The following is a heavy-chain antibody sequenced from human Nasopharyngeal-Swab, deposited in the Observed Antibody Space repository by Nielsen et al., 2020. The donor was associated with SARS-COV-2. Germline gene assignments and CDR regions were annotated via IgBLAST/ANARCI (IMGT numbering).Heavy chain of an antibody. V-gene: IGHV3-30*18. J-gene: IGHJ4*02. Sequence: GGSLRLSCAASGFTFSSYGMHWVRQAPGKGLEWVTLISYDGSNKYYADSVKGRFTISRDNAKNSLYLQMNSLRAEDTALYYCAKDKRVVTYYFDYWGQGTLVTVSS. CDR3: AKDKRVVTYYFDY. CDR2: ISYDGSNK. D-gene: IGHD3-22*01. CDR1: GFTFSSYG.